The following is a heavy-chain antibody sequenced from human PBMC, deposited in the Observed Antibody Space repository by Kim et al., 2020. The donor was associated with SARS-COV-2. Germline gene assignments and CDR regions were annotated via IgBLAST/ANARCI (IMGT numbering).Heavy chain of an antibody. CDR3: ARPSSTSCQCYYMDV. CDR2: INSDGSRT. J-gene: IGHJ6*03. D-gene: IGHD2-2*01. Sequence: GGSLRLSCAASGFTFSTYWMYWVRQAPGKGLVWVSRINSDGSRTNYADSVKGRFTISRDNAKNTLYLQMNSLRADDTAVYYCARPSSTSCQCYYMDVWGKGTTVTVSS. CDR1: GFTFSTYW. V-gene: IGHV3-74*01.